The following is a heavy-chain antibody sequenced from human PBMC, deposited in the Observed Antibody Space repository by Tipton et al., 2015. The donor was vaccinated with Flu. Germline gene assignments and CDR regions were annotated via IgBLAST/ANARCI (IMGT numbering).Heavy chain of an antibody. Sequence: QLVQSGAEVKKPGESLKISCKGSGSSFSSYWIAWVRQMPGKGLEWMGIIYPDDSDTKYSPSFQGHVTFSADKSVSTAYLQWGSLKASDTAIYFCVRQNCGGDCYPDYWGQGTLVTVSS. V-gene: IGHV5-51*01. J-gene: IGHJ4*02. CDR2: IYPDDSDT. CDR3: VRQNCGGDCYPDY. CDR1: GSSFSSYW. D-gene: IGHD2-21*01.